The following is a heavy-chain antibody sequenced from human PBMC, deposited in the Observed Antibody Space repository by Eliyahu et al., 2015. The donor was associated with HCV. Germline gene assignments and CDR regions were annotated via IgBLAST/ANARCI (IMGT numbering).Heavy chain of an antibody. CDR1: GGXITTYY. D-gene: IGHD6-19*01. Sequence: QVQLQESGPGLVKPSETLSLXCTVSGGXITTYYWXWIRXPPGKGLXWIGYTHYSGXTNYNPXLKSRVTXSVDTSKNQFSLNLTSVTAADTAVYYCASGGGGIAVAGTGGWFDPWGQGTLVTVSS. CDR2: THYSGXT. V-gene: IGHV4-59*01. J-gene: IGHJ5*02. CDR3: ASGGGGIAVAGTGGWFDP.